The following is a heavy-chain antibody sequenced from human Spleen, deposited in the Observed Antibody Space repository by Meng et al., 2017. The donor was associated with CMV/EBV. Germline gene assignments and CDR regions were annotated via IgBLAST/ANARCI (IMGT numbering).Heavy chain of an antibody. CDR1: GGSISRTY. CDR3: ARGQKGYFDL. CDR2: IYTSGST. J-gene: IGHJ2*01. V-gene: IGHV4-4*07. Sequence: VPVQESGPVLVKPSETRSLTGTVSGGSISRTYWSWIRQPAGKGLEWIGRIYTSGSTNYNPSLKSRVTMSVDTSKNQFSLKLSSVTAADTAVYYCARGQKGYFDLWGRGALVTVSS.